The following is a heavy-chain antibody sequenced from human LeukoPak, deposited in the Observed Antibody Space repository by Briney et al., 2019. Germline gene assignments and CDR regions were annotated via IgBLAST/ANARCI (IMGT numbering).Heavy chain of an antibody. D-gene: IGHD6-25*01. Sequence: SETLSLTCTVSGGSISSYYWSWIRQPPGKGLEWIGYIYYSGSTNYNPSLKSRVTISVDTSKNQFSLKLSSVTAADTAVYYCARQGGGFWYFDLWGRGNLVTVSS. CDR2: IYYSGST. V-gene: IGHV4-59*08. J-gene: IGHJ2*01. CDR1: GGSISSYY. CDR3: ARQGGGFWYFDL.